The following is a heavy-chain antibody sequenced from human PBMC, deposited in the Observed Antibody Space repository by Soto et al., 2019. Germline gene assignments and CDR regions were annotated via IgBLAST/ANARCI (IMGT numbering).Heavy chain of an antibody. J-gene: IGHJ6*02. V-gene: IGHV4-34*01. D-gene: IGHD3-10*01. CDR2: INHSGST. Sequence: PSETLSLTCAVYGGSFSGYYWSWIRQPPGKGLEWIGEINHSGSTNYNPSLKSRVTISVDTSKNQFSLKLSSVTAADTAVYYCARGGIHGSKYYYGMDVWGQRTKVTVSS. CDR1: GGSFSGYY. CDR3: ARGGIHGSKYYYGMDV.